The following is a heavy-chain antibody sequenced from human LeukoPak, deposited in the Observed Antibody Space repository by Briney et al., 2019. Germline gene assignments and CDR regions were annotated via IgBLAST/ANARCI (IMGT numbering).Heavy chain of an antibody. CDR1: GFTFSSYW. Sequence: GGSLRLSCAASGFTFSSYWMSWVRQAPGKGLEWVANIKQDGSEKYYVDSVKGRFTISRDNAKNSLYLQMNSLRAEDTAVYYCVPMAAAKRSDYWGQGTLVTVSS. V-gene: IGHV3-7*01. CDR2: IKQDGSEK. J-gene: IGHJ4*02. D-gene: IGHD6-13*01. CDR3: VPMAAAKRSDY.